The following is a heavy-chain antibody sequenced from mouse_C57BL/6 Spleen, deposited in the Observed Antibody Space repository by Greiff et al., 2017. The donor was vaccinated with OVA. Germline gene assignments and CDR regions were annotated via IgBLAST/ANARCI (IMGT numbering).Heavy chain of an antibody. Sequence: EVKLLESGAELVRPGASVKLSCTASGFNIKDDYMHWVKQRPEQGLEWIGWIDPENGDTEYASKFQGKATITADTSSNTAYLQLSSLTSEDTAVYYCTTGGQGYFDYWGQGTTLTVSS. D-gene: IGHD1-1*02. J-gene: IGHJ2*01. CDR2: IDPENGDT. CDR3: TTGGQGYFDY. V-gene: IGHV14-4*01. CDR1: GFNIKDDY.